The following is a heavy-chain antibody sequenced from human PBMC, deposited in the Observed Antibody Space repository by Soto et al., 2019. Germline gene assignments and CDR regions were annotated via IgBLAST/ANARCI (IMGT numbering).Heavy chain of an antibody. CDR3: AKGTYYYDSSGYYGY. CDR1: GFTFSRYA. Sequence: EVQLLESGGGLVQPGGSLRLSCAASGFTFSRYAMSWVRQAPGKGLEWVSAISGSGGSTYYADSVKGRFTISRDNSKNTLYLEMNSLRAEDTAVYYCAKGTYYYDSSGYYGYWGQGTLVTVSS. J-gene: IGHJ4*02. D-gene: IGHD3-22*01. CDR2: ISGSGGST. V-gene: IGHV3-23*01.